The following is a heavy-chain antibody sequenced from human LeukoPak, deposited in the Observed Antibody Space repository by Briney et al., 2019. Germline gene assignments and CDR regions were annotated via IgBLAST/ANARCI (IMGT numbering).Heavy chain of an antibody. J-gene: IGHJ4*02. CDR2: ISYDGSNK. CDR3: AKDFGSSWDFDY. D-gene: IGHD6-13*01. V-gene: IGHV3-30*18. Sequence: GGSLRLSCAASGFSFSSYNMNWVRQAPGKGLEWVAVISYDGSNKYYADSVKGRFTISRDNSKNTLYLQMNSLRAEDTAVYYCAKDFGSSWDFDYWGQGTLVTVSS. CDR1: GFSFSSYN.